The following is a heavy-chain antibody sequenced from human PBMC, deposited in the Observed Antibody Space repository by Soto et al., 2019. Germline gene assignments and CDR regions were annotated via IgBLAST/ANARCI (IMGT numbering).Heavy chain of an antibody. CDR2: VYYSGTT. CDR3: ARTTAVPNTLRSRYFFDY. V-gene: IGHV4-59*01. J-gene: IGHJ4*02. Sequence: PSETLSLTCTVSGGSISSNYWSWIRQPPGKRLEWIGYVYYSGTTNYNPSLKSRVTISVDLSKNQFSLRLSSVTTADTALYYCARTTAVPNTLRSRYFFDYWGQGTLVTSPQ. D-gene: IGHD4-17*01. CDR1: GGSISSNY.